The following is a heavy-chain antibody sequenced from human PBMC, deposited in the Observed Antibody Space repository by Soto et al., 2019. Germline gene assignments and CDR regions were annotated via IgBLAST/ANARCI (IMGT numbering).Heavy chain of an antibody. Sequence: RAESLKSSCSGSGYSVANYWIGWVRQMPGKGLELMVIIYPSDSDTRYSPYFQGQVTISAYKPISTAYVQWKSLNSSDTAMYFCARGDSSDYSKTTPADXWGQGTLVPVSX. CDR3: ARGDSSDYSKTTPADX. CDR1: GYSVANYW. V-gene: IGHV5-51*01. J-gene: IGHJ4*02. D-gene: IGHD3-22*01. CDR2: IYPSDSDT.